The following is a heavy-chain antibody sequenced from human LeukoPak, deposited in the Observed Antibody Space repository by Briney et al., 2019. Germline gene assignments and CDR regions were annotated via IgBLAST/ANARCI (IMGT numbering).Heavy chain of an antibody. J-gene: IGHJ4*02. Sequence: SQTLSRTCAMSWASVSSISAAWNWFMQSPSRGLEWLGRTYYRSKWYNENAVSVKCRITINPDTSKNQFSLHLNSVTPEDTAVYYCATTRTGYFDYWGQGTLVTVSS. CDR2: TYYRSKWYN. CDR1: WASVSSISAA. D-gene: IGHD7-27*01. V-gene: IGHV6-1*01. CDR3: ATTRTGYFDY.